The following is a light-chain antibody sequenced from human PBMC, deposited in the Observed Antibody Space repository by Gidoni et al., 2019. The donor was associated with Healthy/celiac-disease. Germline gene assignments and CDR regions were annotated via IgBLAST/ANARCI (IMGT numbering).Light chain of an antibody. V-gene: IGLV1-44*01. CDR1: SSNIGSNT. CDR2: SNN. J-gene: IGLJ3*02. CDR3: AAWDDSLNGPV. Sequence: QSVLTQPPSASGTPGQRVTISCSGRSSNIGSNTLNWYPPLPGTAPKLLIYSNNQRPSGVPDRFSGSKSGTSASLAISGLQSEDEADYYCAAWDDSLNGPVFGGGTKLTVL.